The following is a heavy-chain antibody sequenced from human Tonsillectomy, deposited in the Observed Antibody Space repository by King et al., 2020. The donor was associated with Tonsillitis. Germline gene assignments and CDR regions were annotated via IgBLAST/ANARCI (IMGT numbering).Heavy chain of an antibody. CDR1: GFTFSSYA. V-gene: IGHV3-30-3*01. CDR3: ARDEEVVTATLHY. J-gene: IGHJ4*02. D-gene: IGHD2-21*02. Sequence: QLVQSGGGVVQPGRSLRLSCAASGFTFSSYAMHWVRQAPGKGLEWVAVISYDGSNKYYADSVKGRFTISRDNSKNTLYLQMNSLRAEDTAVFYCARDEEVVTATLHYWGQGTLVTVSS. CDR2: ISYDGSNK.